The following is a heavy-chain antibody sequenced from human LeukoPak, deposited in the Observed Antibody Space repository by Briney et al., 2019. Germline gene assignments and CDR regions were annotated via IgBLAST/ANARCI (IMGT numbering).Heavy chain of an antibody. J-gene: IGHJ4*02. V-gene: IGHV4-59*08. CDR1: GGSISSHC. Sequence: SETLSLTCSVSGGSISSHCWGWIRRPPGKGLEWLGCINYSGSTHYNPSLESRVPISAATSKNQFSLKLSSVTAADTAVYYCARVRGLGVISPYFDYWGQGILVTVSS. CDR2: INYSGST. CDR3: ARVRGLGVISPYFDY. D-gene: IGHD3-16*02.